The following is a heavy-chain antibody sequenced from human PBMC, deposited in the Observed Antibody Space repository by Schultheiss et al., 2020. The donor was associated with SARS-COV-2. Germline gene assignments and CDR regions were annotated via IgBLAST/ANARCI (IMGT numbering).Heavy chain of an antibody. J-gene: IGHJ6*02. CDR3: AKDSVDYYDRTGGMDV. Sequence: GGSLRLSCAASGFTFSSYGMHWVRQAPGKGLEWVAVISYDGSNKYYADSVKGRFTISRDNSKNTLYLQMNSLRAEDTAVYYCAKDSVDYYDRTGGMDVWGQGTTVTVSS. D-gene: IGHD3-22*01. CDR2: ISYDGSNK. CDR1: GFTFSSYG. V-gene: IGHV3-30*18.